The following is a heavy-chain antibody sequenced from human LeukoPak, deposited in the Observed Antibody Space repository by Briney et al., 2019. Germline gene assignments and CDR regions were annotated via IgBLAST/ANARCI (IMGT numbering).Heavy chain of an antibody. CDR1: GGTISSYA. Sequence: GSSVKVSCKASGGTISSYAISWVRQAPGQGLEWMGGIIPIFGTANYAQKFQGRVTIAADESTSTAYMELSSLRSEDTAVYYCATTASPRGYSGYDPWGYYFDYWGQGTLVTVSS. J-gene: IGHJ4*02. CDR2: IIPIFGTA. V-gene: IGHV1-69*01. CDR3: ATTASPRGYSGYDPWGYYFDY. D-gene: IGHD5-12*01.